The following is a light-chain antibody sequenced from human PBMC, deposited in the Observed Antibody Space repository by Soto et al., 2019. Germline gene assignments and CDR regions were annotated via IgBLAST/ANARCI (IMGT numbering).Light chain of an antibody. V-gene: IGKV1-5*01. CDR2: DAS. J-gene: IGKJ1*01. CDR1: QSIDTW. Sequence: DIQMTRSHSTLSASVLYRVSITFRASQSIDTWLALYQQKPRGVPKLLIYDASSLESGVPSRFSGSGSGTEFTLTISSLQPDDFATFYCQKYKSYPSKFGQGTKVDNK. CDR3: QKYKSYPSK.